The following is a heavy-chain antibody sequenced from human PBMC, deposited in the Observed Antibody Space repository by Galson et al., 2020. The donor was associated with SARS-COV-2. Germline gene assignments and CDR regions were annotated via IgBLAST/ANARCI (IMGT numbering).Heavy chain of an antibody. Sequence: GESLKISCKASGYTFTGYYMHWVRQAPGQGLEWMGWINPNSGGTNYAQKFQGRVTMTRDTSISTAYMELSRLRSDDTAVYYCARDMASNGDLLLWFGELELPYGMDVWGQGTTVTVSS. D-gene: IGHD3-10*01. CDR1: GYTFTGYY. V-gene: IGHV1-2*02. CDR2: INPNSGGT. J-gene: IGHJ6*02. CDR3: ARDMASNGDLLLWFGELELPYGMDV.